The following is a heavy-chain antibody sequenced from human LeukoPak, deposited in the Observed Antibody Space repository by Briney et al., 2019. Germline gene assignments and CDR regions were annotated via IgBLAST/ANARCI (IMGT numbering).Heavy chain of an antibody. D-gene: IGHD1-1*01. CDR1: GGTFSSYA. CDR2: IIPILGTA. Sequence: SVKVSCKASGGTFSSYAISWVRQAPGQGLEWMGRIIPILGTANYAQKFQGRVTITTDESTSTAYMELSSLRSEDTAVYYCARIPKTDYYYMDVWGKGTTVTVSS. J-gene: IGHJ6*03. V-gene: IGHV1-69*05. CDR3: ARIPKTDYYYMDV.